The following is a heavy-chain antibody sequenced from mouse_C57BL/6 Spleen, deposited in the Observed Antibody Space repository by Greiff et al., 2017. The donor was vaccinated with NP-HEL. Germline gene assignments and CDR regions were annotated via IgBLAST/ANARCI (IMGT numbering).Heavy chain of an antibody. CDR3: ARYTGDAMDY. V-gene: IGHV7-3*01. CDR2: IRNKANGYTT. Sequence: EVQVVESGGGLVQPGGSLSLSCAASGFTFTDYYMSWVRQPPGKALEWLGFIRNKANGYTTEYSASVKGRFTISRDNSQSILYLQMNALRAEDSATYYCARYTGDAMDYWGQGTSVTVSS. CDR1: GFTFTDYY. J-gene: IGHJ4*01.